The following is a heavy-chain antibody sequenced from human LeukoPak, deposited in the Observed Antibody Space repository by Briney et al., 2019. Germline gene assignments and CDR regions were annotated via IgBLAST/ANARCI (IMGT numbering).Heavy chain of an antibody. CDR2: INHSGST. Sequence: SETLSLTCAVYGGSFSGYYWSWIRQPPGKELEWIGEINHSGSTNYNPSLKSRVTISVDTSKNQFSLKLSSVTAADTAVYYCARGIGGVLMVYATPIYMDVWSKGTTVTVSS. V-gene: IGHV4-34*01. J-gene: IGHJ6*03. CDR3: ARGIGGVLMVYATPIYMDV. CDR1: GGSFSGYY. D-gene: IGHD2-8*01.